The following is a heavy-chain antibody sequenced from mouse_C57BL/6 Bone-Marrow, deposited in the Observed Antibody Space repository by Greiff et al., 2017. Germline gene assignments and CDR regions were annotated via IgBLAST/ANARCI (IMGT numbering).Heavy chain of an antibody. CDR3: ERCYDYDYDVDY. Sequence: VQLMQSGPELVKPGASVKISCKASGYSFTDYNMNWVKQSAGKSLEWIGVITPNYGTTSYNQKFKGKATLTVDQSSSTAYMQLNSLTSEDSAVYYWERCYDYDYDVDYWGQGTSVTVSS. CDR2: ITPNYGTT. CDR1: GYSFTDYN. V-gene: IGHV1-39*01. J-gene: IGHJ4*01. D-gene: IGHD2-4*01.